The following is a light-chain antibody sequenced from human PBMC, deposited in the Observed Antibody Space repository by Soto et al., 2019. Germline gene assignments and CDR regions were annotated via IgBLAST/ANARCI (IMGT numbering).Light chain of an antibody. Sequence: AIRMTQSPSSFSASTGARVTITCRASQGISSYLAWYQQKPRKAPQLLVYGASTLQTGVPSRFSGSGSGTGFPLTTTPLQSEDFAVYYCQQYYHGPGAFGQGTKVEIK. CDR3: QQYYHGPGA. J-gene: IGKJ1*01. CDR1: QGISSY. V-gene: IGKV1-8*01. CDR2: GAS.